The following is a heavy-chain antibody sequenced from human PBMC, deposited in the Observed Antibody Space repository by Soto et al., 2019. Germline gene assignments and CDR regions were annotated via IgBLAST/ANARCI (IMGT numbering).Heavy chain of an antibody. J-gene: IGHJ5*02. Sequence: QVQLVESGGGVVQPGRSLRLSCAASGFTFSSYGMHWVRQAPGKGLEWVSVIWYDGSNKYYADSVKGRFTISRDNSKNTLYLQMNSLRAEDTAVYYCARARPEGYYDSSGYYWRFDPWGQGTLVTVSS. V-gene: IGHV3-33*01. D-gene: IGHD3-22*01. CDR2: IWYDGSNK. CDR1: GFTFSSYG. CDR3: ARARPEGYYDSSGYYWRFDP.